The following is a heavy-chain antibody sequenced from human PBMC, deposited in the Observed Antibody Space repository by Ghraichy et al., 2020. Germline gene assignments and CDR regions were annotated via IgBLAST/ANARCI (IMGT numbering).Heavy chain of an antibody. D-gene: IGHD6-13*01. Sequence: SQTLSLTCTVSGGSISSYYWSWIRQPPGKGLEWIGYINYSGITNYNPSLKSRVTISVDTSKNQFSLKLSSVTAADTAVYYCARVGAGGSSLELGFKYYFDYWGQGTLVTVSS. CDR1: GGSISSYY. CDR2: INYSGIT. J-gene: IGHJ4*02. V-gene: IGHV4-59*01. CDR3: ARVGAGGSSLELGFKYYFDY.